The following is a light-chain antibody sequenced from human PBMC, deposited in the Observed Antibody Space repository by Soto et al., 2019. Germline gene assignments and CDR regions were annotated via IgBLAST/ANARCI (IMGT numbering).Light chain of an antibody. CDR3: QEYSSYST. V-gene: IGKV3-15*01. CDR2: RAF. CDR1: LSVSSD. Sequence: EIVMTQSPATLSLSPGERATLSCRASLSVSSDLAWYRQKPGQAPRLLIYRAFTRATGIPARFSGSGFGTDFTLTISSLQPDDFATYYCQEYSSYSTFGGGTKVEIK. J-gene: IGKJ4*01.